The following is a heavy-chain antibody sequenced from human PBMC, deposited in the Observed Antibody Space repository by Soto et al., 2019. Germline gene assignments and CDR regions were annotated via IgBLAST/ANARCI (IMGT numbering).Heavy chain of an antibody. CDR1: GYTFTSYG. CDR2: ISAYNGNT. CDR3: ARELGDCSGGSCRAEYFQH. Sequence: ASVKVSCKASGYTFTSYGISWVRQAPGQGLEWMGWISAYNGNTNYAQKLLGRVTMTTDTSTSIAYMELRGLGSDDTAGYYCARELGDCSGGSCRAEYFQHWGQGTLVTVSS. D-gene: IGHD2-15*01. J-gene: IGHJ1*01. V-gene: IGHV1-18*01.